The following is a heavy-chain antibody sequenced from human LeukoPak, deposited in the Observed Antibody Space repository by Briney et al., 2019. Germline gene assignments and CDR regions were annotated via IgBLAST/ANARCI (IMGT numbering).Heavy chain of an antibody. CDR1: GFTFSSYN. CDR3: AASIAARPGDYFDY. V-gene: IGHV3-21*01. CDR2: ISTSSSYI. Sequence: GGSLRLSCAASGFTFSSYNMKWVRQAPGKGVEWVSSISTSSSYIYYAHSVKGRFTISRDNAKNSLYLQMNSLRAEDTAVYYCAASIAARPGDYFDYWGQGTLVTVSS. J-gene: IGHJ4*02. D-gene: IGHD6-6*01.